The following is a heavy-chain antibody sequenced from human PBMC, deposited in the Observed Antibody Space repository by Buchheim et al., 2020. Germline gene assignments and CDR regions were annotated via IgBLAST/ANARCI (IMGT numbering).Heavy chain of an antibody. D-gene: IGHD6-13*01. CDR3: ASTAGYSSSLMYFQH. Sequence: QVQLQESGPGLVKPSGTLSLTCDVSGGSISSSSYYWGWIRQPPGKVLEWIGSIYYSGSTYYNPSLKSRVTISVDTSKNQFSLKLSSVTAADTAVYYCASTAGYSSSLMYFQHWGQGTL. V-gene: IGHV4-39*01. J-gene: IGHJ1*01. CDR1: GGSISSSSYY. CDR2: IYYSGST.